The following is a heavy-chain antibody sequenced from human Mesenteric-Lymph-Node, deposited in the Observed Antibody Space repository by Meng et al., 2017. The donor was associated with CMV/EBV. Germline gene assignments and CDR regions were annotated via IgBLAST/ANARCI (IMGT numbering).Heavy chain of an antibody. CDR2: INPNSGVT. CDR1: FPPCY. V-gene: IGHV1-2*02. Sequence: FPPCYTHWLLPPPGQDLEWMGCINPNSGVTIYAQKFQGRVTMTRDTSISTDYMELSRLRSYDTAVYYCARTRVRGLIMTAVDYWGQGTVVTVSS. J-gene: IGHJ4*02. D-gene: IGHD3-10*01. CDR3: ARTRVRGLIMTAVDY.